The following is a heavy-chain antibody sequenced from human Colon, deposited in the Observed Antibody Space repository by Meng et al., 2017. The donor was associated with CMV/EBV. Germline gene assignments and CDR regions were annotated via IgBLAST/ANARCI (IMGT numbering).Heavy chain of an antibody. D-gene: IGHD3-10*01. CDR1: GYTFPSYR. V-gene: IGHV1-18*01. CDR2: ISGSTGYT. J-gene: IGHJ4*02. Sequence: QVELVCCGADVQYPGASGLGSCRSSGYTFPSYRSNWVRQAPGHGLECIGWISGSTGYTNRAQKFQGRVTMTTDTSTSTAYLALSSLTSNYTAVYYCARGRPTWSGVLDYWGQGTLVTVSS. CDR3: ARGRPTWSGVLDY.